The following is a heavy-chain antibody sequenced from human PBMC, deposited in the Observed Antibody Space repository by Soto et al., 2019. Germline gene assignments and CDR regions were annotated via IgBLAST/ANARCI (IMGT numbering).Heavy chain of an antibody. J-gene: IGHJ6*02. CDR3: AKDFYDFWSGYYDVYYYYGMDV. D-gene: IGHD3-3*01. CDR2: ISYDGSNK. V-gene: IGHV3-30*18. Sequence: GGSLRLSCAASGFTFSSYGMHWVRQAPGKGLEWVAVISYDGSNKYYADSVKGRFTISRDNSKNTLYLQMNSLRAEDTAVYYCAKDFYDFWSGYYDVYYYYGMDVWGQGTMVTVSS. CDR1: GFTFSSYG.